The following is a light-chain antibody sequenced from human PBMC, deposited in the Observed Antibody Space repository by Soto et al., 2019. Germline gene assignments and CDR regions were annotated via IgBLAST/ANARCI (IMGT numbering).Light chain of an antibody. CDR3: QKCGSAPFT. J-gene: IGKJ4*01. V-gene: IGKV3-15*01. CDR2: GAS. CDR1: QSVRSH. Sequence: EIVMTQPPAPLSVSPGERATLSSRASQSVRSHLAWYQQKPGQAPRVFIYGASTRETGILARFSGSGSGTDFTRTISSLQPEDVATYYCQKCGSAPFTFGGGTKVDIK.